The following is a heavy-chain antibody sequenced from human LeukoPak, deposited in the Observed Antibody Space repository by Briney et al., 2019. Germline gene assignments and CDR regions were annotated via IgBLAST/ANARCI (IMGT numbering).Heavy chain of an antibody. CDR2: ISYDGSNK. D-gene: IGHD6-6*01. CDR1: GFTFSSYG. V-gene: IGHV3-30*18. J-gene: IGHJ4*02. CDR3: AKADSSSWIGGYFDY. Sequence: GSLRLSCAASGFTFSSYGMHWVRQAPGKGVEGVAVISYDGSNKYYADSVKGRFTISRDNSKNTLYLQMNSLRAEDTAVYYCAKADSSSWIGGYFDYWGQGTLVTVSS.